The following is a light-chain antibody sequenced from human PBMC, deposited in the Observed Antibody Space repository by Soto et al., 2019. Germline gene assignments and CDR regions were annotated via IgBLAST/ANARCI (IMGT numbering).Light chain of an antibody. CDR3: QQYNSYSGT. J-gene: IGKJ1*01. V-gene: IGKV3-20*01. Sequence: EIVLTQSPGTLSLSPGDSATLSCRASQSVSSTFLAWYQHKPGRPPRLLIYDASSLESGAPSRFSGSGSGTEFTLTISSLQPDDFATYYCQQYNSYSGTFGQGTKVDI. CDR1: QSVSSTF. CDR2: DAS.